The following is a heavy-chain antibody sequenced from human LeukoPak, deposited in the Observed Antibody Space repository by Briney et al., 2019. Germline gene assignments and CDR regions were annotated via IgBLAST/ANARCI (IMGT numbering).Heavy chain of an antibody. J-gene: IGHJ4*02. D-gene: IGHD3-16*01. Sequence: PGGSLRLSCAASGFTFSSYAMHWVRQAPGKGLEWVAVISYDGSNKYYADSVKGRFTISRDNSKNTLYLQMNSLRAEDTAVYYCAGDRFGSDFDYWGQGTLVTVSS. V-gene: IGHV3-30*04. CDR1: GFTFSSYA. CDR3: AGDRFGSDFDY. CDR2: ISYDGSNK.